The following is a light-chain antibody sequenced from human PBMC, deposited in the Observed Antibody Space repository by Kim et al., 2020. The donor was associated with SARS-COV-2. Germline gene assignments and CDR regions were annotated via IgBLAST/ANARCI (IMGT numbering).Light chain of an antibody. CDR2: GAS. V-gene: IGKV3-20*01. Sequence: EIVLTQSPGTLSLSPGERATLSCRASQSVSRYLAWYQQKPGQAPRLLIYGASGRATGIPDRFSGSGSGTDFTLTITRLEPEDFAVYYCHQCGDSLITFGGGTKVDIK. J-gene: IGKJ4*02. CDR3: HQCGDSLIT. CDR1: QSVSRY.